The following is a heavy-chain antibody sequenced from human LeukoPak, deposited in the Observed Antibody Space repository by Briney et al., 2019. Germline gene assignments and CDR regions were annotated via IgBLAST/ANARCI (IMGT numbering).Heavy chain of an antibody. J-gene: IGHJ4*02. CDR2: IKQDGSEK. CDR1: GFTFSSYW. V-gene: IGHV3-7*01. CDR3: ARSLRSGTYYFDY. D-gene: IGHD1-1*01. Sequence: RGSLRLSCAASGFTFSSYWMSWVRQAPGKGLEWVANIKQDGSEKYYVDSVKGRFTISRDNAKNSLYLQMNSLRAEDTAVYYCARSLRSGTYYFDYWGQGTLVTVSS.